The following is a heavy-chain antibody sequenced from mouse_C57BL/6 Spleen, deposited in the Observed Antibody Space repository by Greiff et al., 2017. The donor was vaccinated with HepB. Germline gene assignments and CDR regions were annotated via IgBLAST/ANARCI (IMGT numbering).Heavy chain of an antibody. J-gene: IGHJ4*01. CDR3: ARSRYDEARDY. D-gene: IGHD2-14*01. CDR2: IYPSASET. CDR1: GYTFTSYW. Sequence: QVQLQQPGAELVRPGSSVKLSCKASGYTFTSYWMDWVKQRPGQGLEWIGNIYPSASETHYNQKFKDKATLTVDKYSSTAYMQLSSLTYAASAVYYCARSRYDEARDYVVQGSSVTVAS. V-gene: IGHV1-61*01.